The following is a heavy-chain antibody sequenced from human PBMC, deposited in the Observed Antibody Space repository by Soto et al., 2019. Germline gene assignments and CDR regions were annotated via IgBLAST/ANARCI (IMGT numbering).Heavy chain of an antibody. Sequence: QVQLVQSGAEVKKPGASVKVSCKASGYTFTSYAMHWVRQAPGQRLEWMGWINAGNGNTKYSQKYQGRVTITRDTSASTAYMELSSLRSEDTAVYYCARWGVEQCSGCSCYWFDPWGQGTLVTVSS. CDR2: INAGNGNT. J-gene: IGHJ5*02. CDR1: GYTFTSYA. D-gene: IGHD2-15*01. V-gene: IGHV1-3*01. CDR3: ARWGVEQCSGCSCYWFDP.